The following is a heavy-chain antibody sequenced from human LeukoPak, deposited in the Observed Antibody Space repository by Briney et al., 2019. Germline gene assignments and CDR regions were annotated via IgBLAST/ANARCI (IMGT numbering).Heavy chain of an antibody. V-gene: IGHV1-69*11. D-gene: IGHD2-2*01. CDR2: IIPILGTA. J-gene: IGHJ6*03. Sequence: SVKVSCKASGGTLSSYVVSWGRQAPRQKLEWVGRIIPILGTANYAQKFQSRVTITTEESTSTAYMELSSLRSQDTAVYFGAREPIVVVPAAYGYYYYYMDVWGKGTTVTVSS. CDR3: AREPIVVVPAAYGYYYYYMDV. CDR1: GGTLSSYV.